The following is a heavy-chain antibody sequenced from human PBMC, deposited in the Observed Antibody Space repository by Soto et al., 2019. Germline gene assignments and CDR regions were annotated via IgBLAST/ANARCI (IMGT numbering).Heavy chain of an antibody. V-gene: IGHV3-9*01. Sequence: LRLSCAASGFTFDDYAMHWARQAPGKGLEWVSGISWNSGSIGYADSVKGRFTISRDNAKNSLYLQMNSLRAEDTALYYCAKDLQEYSSSYFDYWGQGTLVTVSS. D-gene: IGHD6-13*01. J-gene: IGHJ4*02. CDR3: AKDLQEYSSSYFDY. CDR1: GFTFDDYA. CDR2: ISWNSGSI.